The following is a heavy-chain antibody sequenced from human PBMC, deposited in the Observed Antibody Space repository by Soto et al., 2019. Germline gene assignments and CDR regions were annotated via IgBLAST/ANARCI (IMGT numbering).Heavy chain of an antibody. D-gene: IGHD4-4*01. CDR2: TTWDGGST. V-gene: IGHV3-43*01. CDR3: AREKDSVFDY. Sequence: GSLRLSCACSAFTFDDHTLHWVRQIPEKCQEGVSITTWDGGSTFYAASVKCRFTISRVNNKDFVYVQMNSLRTDDTAVYYCAREKDSVFDYWGQGTPVTVSS. CDR1: AFTFDDHT. J-gene: IGHJ4*02.